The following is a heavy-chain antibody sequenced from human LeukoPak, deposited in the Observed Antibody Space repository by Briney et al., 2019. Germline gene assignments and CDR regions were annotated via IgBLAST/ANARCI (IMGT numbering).Heavy chain of an antibody. CDR2: IFYSGST. Sequence: SETLSLTCTVSGGSISSSSSYWGWIRQPPGKGLEWIGSIFYSGSTDYNPSLKSRVTISVDTSKNQFSLKLSSVTAADTAVYYCARVGRDGYTFIDYWGQGTLVTVSS. CDR1: GGSISSSSSY. V-gene: IGHV4-39*07. J-gene: IGHJ4*02. CDR3: ARVGRDGYTFIDY. D-gene: IGHD5-24*01.